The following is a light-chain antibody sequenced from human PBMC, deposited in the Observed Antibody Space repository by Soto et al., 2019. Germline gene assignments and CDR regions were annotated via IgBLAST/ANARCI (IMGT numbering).Light chain of an antibody. Sequence: QSVLTQPPSMSASPGQSITFSCAGTSSDVGAYNYVSWYQQHPGKAPKLMMYDVSNRPSGISNRFSGSKSGNTASLTISGLQAEDEADYYCRSYTSRSTPYVFGTGTKVTVL. J-gene: IGLJ1*01. CDR1: SSDVGAYNY. CDR2: DVS. CDR3: RSYTSRSTPYV. V-gene: IGLV2-14*01.